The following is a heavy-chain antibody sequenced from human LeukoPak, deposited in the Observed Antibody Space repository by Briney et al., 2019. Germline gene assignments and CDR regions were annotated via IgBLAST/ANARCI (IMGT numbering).Heavy chain of an antibody. D-gene: IGHD3-22*01. V-gene: IGHV3-48*02. J-gene: IGHJ4*02. CDR2: ISFSSSAR. CDR1: GFRFGDYA. Sequence: GGSLRLSCTGSGFRFGDYAMNWVRQAPGKGLEWVSYISFSSSARYYADSVMGRFTISRDNAKNSLYLQMNGLRDEDTAVYYCAREARDSSGYYYIDYWGQGTLVTVSS. CDR3: AREARDSSGYYYIDY.